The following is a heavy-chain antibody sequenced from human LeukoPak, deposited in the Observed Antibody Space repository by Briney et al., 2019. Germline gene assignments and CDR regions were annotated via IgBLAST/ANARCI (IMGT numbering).Heavy chain of an antibody. D-gene: IGHD5-18*01. CDR1: GGTFSSYA. CDR3: ARGQSGYSYGRPMPEAFDI. Sequence: ASVKVSCKASGGTFSSYAISWVRQAPGQGLEWMGGIIPIFGTANYAQKFQGRVTITADESTSTAYMELSSLRSEDTAVYYCARGQSGYSYGRPMPEAFDIWGQGTMVTVSS. J-gene: IGHJ3*02. V-gene: IGHV1-69*13. CDR2: IIPIFGTA.